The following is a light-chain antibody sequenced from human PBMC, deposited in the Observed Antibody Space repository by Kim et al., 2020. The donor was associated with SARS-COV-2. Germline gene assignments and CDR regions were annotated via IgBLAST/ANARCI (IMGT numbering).Light chain of an antibody. Sequence: SPGQTARITCSGDALPNQYAYWYQQKPGQAPVLMIYKNSERPSGIPERFSGSSSGTTVTLTISGIQAEDEADYYCQSADSSRSMVFGGGTQLTVL. CDR3: QSADSSRSMV. V-gene: IGLV3-25*03. CDR1: ALPNQY. CDR2: KNS. J-gene: IGLJ2*01.